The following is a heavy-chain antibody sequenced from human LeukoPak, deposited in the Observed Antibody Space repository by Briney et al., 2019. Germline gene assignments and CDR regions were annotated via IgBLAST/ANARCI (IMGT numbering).Heavy chain of an antibody. J-gene: IGHJ4*02. D-gene: IGHD1-26*01. V-gene: IGHV4-39*07. Sequence: SETLSLTCTVSGGSISNSAYYWGWIRQPPGKGLEWIGSIYYTGTTSYNPSLESRVTISVDSSNNQISLNLNSVIAADTAMYFCARAIVGVTHLDYWGQGVLVTVSS. CDR3: ARAIVGVTHLDY. CDR1: GGSISNSAYY. CDR2: IYYTGTT.